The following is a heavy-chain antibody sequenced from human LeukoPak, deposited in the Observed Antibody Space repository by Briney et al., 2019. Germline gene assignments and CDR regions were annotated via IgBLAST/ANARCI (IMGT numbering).Heavy chain of an antibody. J-gene: IGHJ4*02. V-gene: IGHV4-39*01. CDR3: ARQGIVTAENLIDY. CDR1: GGSISSSSYY. D-gene: IGHD2-21*02. CDR2: IYYSGST. Sequence: SETLSLTCTVSGGSISSSSYYWGWIRQPPGKGLEWIGSIYYSGSTYYNPSLKSRVTISVDTSKNQFSLKLSSVTAADTAVYYCARQGIVTAENLIDYWGQGTLVTVSS.